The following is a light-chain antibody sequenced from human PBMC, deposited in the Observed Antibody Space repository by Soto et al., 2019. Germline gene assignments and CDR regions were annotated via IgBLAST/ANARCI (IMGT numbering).Light chain of an antibody. J-gene: IGKJ1*01. Sequence: DIQMTQSPSTLSASVGDRVTITCRVSQSISSRLAWYQQKAGKAPNLLIYDASNLEGGVPSRLSGSGSETEFTLTIRSLQPDDFATYYCQQYISGWTFGQGTKVDIK. CDR3: QQYISGWT. CDR1: QSISSR. CDR2: DAS. V-gene: IGKV1-5*01.